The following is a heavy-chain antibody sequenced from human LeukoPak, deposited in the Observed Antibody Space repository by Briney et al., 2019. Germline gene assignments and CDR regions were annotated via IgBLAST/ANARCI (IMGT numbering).Heavy chain of an antibody. J-gene: IGHJ4*02. CDR2: ISSSGSTI. Sequence: GGSLRLSCAASGLTFSDYYMSWIRQAPGKGLEWVSYISSSGSTIYYADSVKGRFTISRDNAKNSLYLQMNSLRAEDTAVYYCASDCLYCSSTRPDYWGQGTLVTVSS. V-gene: IGHV3-11*01. D-gene: IGHD2-2*01. CDR3: ASDCLYCSSTRPDY. CDR1: GLTFSDYY.